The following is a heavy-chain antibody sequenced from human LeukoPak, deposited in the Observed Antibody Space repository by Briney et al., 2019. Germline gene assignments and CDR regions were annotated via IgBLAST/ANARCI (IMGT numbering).Heavy chain of an antibody. CDR2: IVANGGGT. CDR1: GFIFRNAW. J-gene: IGHJ4*02. D-gene: IGHD2-15*01. Sequence: PGGSLRLSCAASGFIFRNAWMSWVRQAPGKGLEWVSSIVANGGGTYYADSVKGRFTNSRDNSKDTLYLQMNSLRAEDSAIYYCAKLGFDDPPVDYWGQGTLVAVSS. CDR3: AKLGFDDPPVDY. V-gene: IGHV3-23*01.